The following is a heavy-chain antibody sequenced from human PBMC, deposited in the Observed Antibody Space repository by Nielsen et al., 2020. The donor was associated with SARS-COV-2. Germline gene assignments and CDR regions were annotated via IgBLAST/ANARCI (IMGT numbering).Heavy chain of an antibody. CDR1: GFTFSSSW. V-gene: IGHV3-74*01. D-gene: IGHD3-3*01. CDR3: AGGGSGYMSY. Sequence: GGSLRLSCAASGFTFSSSWMHWVRQAPGKGLVWVSCIKTDGTYTNFADAVRGRFTISRDNAKNTVSLQMNSLREEDTAVYYCAGGGSGYMSYWGQGTLVTVSS. CDR2: IKTDGTYT. J-gene: IGHJ4*02.